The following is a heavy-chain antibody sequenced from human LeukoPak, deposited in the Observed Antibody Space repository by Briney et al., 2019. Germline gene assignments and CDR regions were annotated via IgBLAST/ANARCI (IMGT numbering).Heavy chain of an antibody. V-gene: IGHV4-59*01. Sequence: SETLSLTCTVSGGSISSYYWSWIRQPPGKGLEWIGYIYYSGSTNYNPSLKSRVTISVDTSKNQFSLKLSSVTAADAAVYYCARAEYSSGCLDYWGQGTLVTVPS. CDR1: GGSISSYY. CDR2: IYYSGST. J-gene: IGHJ4*02. CDR3: ARAEYSSGCLDY. D-gene: IGHD6-19*01.